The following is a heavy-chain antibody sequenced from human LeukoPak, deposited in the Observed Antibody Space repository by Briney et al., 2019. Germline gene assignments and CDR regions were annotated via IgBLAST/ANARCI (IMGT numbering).Heavy chain of an antibody. J-gene: IGHJ1*01. CDR3: ARVRGIAAAQYSQH. V-gene: IGHV1-8*01. CDR1: GYTFTSYD. D-gene: IGHD6-13*01. Sequence: ASVKVSCKASGYTFTSYDINWVRQATGQGLEWMGWMNPNSGNTGYAQKFQGRVTMTRNTSISTAYMELSSLRSEGTAVYYCARVRGIAAAQYSQHWGQGTLVTVSS. CDR2: MNPNSGNT.